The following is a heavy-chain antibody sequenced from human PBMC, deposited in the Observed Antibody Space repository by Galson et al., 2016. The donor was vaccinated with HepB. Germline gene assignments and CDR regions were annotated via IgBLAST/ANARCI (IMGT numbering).Heavy chain of an antibody. CDR2: IKSKTAGGTT. J-gene: IGHJ4*02. CDR1: GFTFSSAW. D-gene: IGHD6-19*01. Sequence: SLRLSCAASGFTFSSAWMSWVRQAPGKGLEWIGRIKSKTAGGTTDYAAPVKGRFTISRDDSKNTLHMQMNSLKTEDTALYYCTTNSLPHWLLFDYWGQGTLVSVSS. V-gene: IGHV3-15*01. CDR3: TTNSLPHWLLFDY.